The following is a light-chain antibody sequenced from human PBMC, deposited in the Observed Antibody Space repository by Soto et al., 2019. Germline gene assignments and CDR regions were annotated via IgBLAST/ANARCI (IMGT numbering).Light chain of an antibody. CDR2: KVS. V-gene: IGKV1-5*03. Sequence: DIQMTQSPSTLSASVGDRVTITCRASQSIDTWLAWYQQKPGDVPKVLIYKVSNLQRGVPSRFSGSGSGTEFTLTISGLQPDDFATYYCQHYKFFPWTFGQGTRVEIK. CDR1: QSIDTW. CDR3: QHYKFFPWT. J-gene: IGKJ1*01.